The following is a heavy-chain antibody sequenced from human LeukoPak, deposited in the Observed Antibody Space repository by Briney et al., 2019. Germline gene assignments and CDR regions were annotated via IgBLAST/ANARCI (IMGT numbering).Heavy chain of an antibody. J-gene: IGHJ4*02. D-gene: IGHD2-21*02. CDR3: ARGRLPGYFFDY. CDR2: IHQSGST. V-gene: IGHV4-34*01. Sequence: SETLSLTCAVYGGSFSGYYWSWIRQPPGKGLEWIGEIHQSGSTNYNPSLKSRVTILGDTSTNRISLKLSSVTAADTAVYYCARGRLPGYFFDYWGRGNLVTVSS. CDR1: GGSFSGYY.